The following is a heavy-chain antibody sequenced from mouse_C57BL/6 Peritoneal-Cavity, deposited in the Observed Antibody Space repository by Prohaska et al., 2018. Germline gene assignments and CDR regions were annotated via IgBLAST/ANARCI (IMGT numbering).Heavy chain of an antibody. CDR3: RRYGNYWYFDV. Sequence: EVQLLETGGGLVQPGGSRGLSCEGSGFTFSGFWMSWVRQTPGKTLEWIGDSNSEGSGINYAQSIKDRFTIFRDNDKSTLYLKMSNVRSEETATYFCRRYGNYWYFDVWGTGTTVTVSS. CDR1: GFTFSGFW. V-gene: IGHV11-2*01. J-gene: IGHJ1*03. D-gene: IGHD2-1*01. CDR2: SNSEGSGI.